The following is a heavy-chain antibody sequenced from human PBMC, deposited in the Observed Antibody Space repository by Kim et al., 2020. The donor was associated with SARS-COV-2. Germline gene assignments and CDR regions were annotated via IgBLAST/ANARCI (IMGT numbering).Heavy chain of an antibody. CDR2: INHSGST. J-gene: IGHJ5*02. V-gene: IGHV4-34*01. CDR1: GGSFSGYY. CDR3: ARGRGQQLNWFDP. D-gene: IGHD6-13*01. Sequence: SETLSLTCAVYGGSFSGYYWSWIRQPPGKGLEWIGEINHSGSTNYNPSLKSRVTISVDTSKNQFSLKLSSVTAADTAVYYCARGRGQQLNWFDPWGQGTLVTVSS.